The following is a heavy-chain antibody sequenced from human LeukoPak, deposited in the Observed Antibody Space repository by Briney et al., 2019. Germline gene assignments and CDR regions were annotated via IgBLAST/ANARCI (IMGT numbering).Heavy chain of an antibody. Sequence: PGGSLRLSCAASGFTFNDYTMHWVRQAPGKGLEWVSAISGSGGSTYYADSVKGRFTISRDNSKNTLYLQMNSLRAEDTAVYYCARTTEAHSWRTRYYDYYMDVWGKGTTVTVSS. CDR3: ARTTEAHSWRTRYYDYYMDV. CDR1: GFTFNDYT. J-gene: IGHJ6*03. D-gene: IGHD1-1*01. V-gene: IGHV3-23*01. CDR2: ISGSGGST.